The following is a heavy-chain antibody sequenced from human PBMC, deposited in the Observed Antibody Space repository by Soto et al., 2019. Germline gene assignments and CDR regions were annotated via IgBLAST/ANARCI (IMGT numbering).Heavy chain of an antibody. CDR1: GGSISSYY. CDR2: IYYSGST. Sequence: SETLSLTCSVSGGSISSYYWSWIRQPPGKGLEWIGYIYYSGSTNYNPSLKSRVTISVDTSKNQFSLKLSSVTAADTAVYYCARGYDFWSGYLHPYYYGMDVWGQGTTVTVSS. D-gene: IGHD3-3*01. J-gene: IGHJ6*02. CDR3: ARGYDFWSGYLHPYYYGMDV. V-gene: IGHV4-59*01.